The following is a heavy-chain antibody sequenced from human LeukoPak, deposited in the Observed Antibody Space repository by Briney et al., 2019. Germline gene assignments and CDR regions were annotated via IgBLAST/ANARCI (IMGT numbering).Heavy chain of an antibody. CDR3: ARGNSAGWYEYMDV. CDR1: GFTFSSYS. Sequence: GGSLRLSCAASGFTFSSYSMNWVRQTPEKGLEWVSYISSGSSNKYYADSVKGRFTISRDNSKNTLDLQMSSLTTGDTAVYYCARGNSAGWYEYMDVWGKGTTVIVSS. D-gene: IGHD6-19*01. J-gene: IGHJ6*03. V-gene: IGHV3-48*01. CDR2: ISSGSSNK.